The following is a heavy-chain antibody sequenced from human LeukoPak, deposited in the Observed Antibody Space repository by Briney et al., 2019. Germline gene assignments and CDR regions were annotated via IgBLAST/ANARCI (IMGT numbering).Heavy chain of an antibody. CDR2: IRYDGSNE. V-gene: IGHV3-30*02. J-gene: IGHJ4*02. D-gene: IGHD6-6*01. CDR3: ANLARPLDY. CDR1: GFTFSSYG. Sequence: GGSLRLSCAAPGFTFSSYGMHWVRQAPGKGLEWVAFIRYDGSNEYVDSVKGRFTISRDNSKNTLYLQMNSLKPEDTAVYYCANLARPLDYWGQGALVTVSS.